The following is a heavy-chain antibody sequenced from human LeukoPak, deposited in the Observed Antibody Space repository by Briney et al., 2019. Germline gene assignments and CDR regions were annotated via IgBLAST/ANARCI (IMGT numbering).Heavy chain of an antibody. Sequence: ASVKVSCKASGYTFTSYYMHWVRQAPGQGLEWMGIINPSGGSTSYAQKFQGRVTMTRDMSTSTVYMELSSLRSEDTAVYYCARDGKLTYYDFWSGHNWFDPWGQGTLVTVSS. J-gene: IGHJ5*02. CDR1: GYTFTSYY. CDR2: INPSGGST. CDR3: ARDGKLTYYDFWSGHNWFDP. V-gene: IGHV1-46*01. D-gene: IGHD3-3*01.